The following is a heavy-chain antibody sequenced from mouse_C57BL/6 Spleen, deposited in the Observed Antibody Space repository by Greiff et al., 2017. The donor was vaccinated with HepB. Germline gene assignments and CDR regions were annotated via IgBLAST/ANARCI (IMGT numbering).Heavy chain of an antibody. V-gene: IGHV5-9*01. D-gene: IGHD1-1*01. CDR1: GFTFSSYT. J-gene: IGHJ2*01. CDR3: ARQGNYYGSSLDY. Sequence: EVKLVDSGGGLVKPGGSLKLSCAASGFTFSSYTMSWVRQTPEKRLEWVATISGGGGNTYYPDSVKGRFTISRDNAKNTLYLQMSSLRSEDTALYYCARQGNYYGSSLDYWGQGTTLTVSS. CDR2: ISGGGGNT.